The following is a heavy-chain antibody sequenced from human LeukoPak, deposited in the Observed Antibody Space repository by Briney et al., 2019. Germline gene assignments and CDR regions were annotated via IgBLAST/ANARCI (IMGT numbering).Heavy chain of an antibody. CDR2: INGDGSST. D-gene: IGHD1-26*01. CDR3: VKDGSGSYYFIFDY. J-gene: IGHJ4*02. Sequence: GGSLRLSCAASGFTFSSYWMHWVRQAPGKGLVWVSRINGDGSSTSYADSLKGRFTISRDNAKNTLYLQMNSLRVEDTAMYYCVKDGSGSYYFIFDYRGQGTLVTVSS. CDR1: GFTFSSYW. V-gene: IGHV3-74*01.